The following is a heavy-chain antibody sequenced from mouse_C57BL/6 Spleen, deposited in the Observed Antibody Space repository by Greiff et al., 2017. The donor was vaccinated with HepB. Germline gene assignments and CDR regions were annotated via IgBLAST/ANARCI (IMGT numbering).Heavy chain of an antibody. J-gene: IGHJ1*03. CDR1: GFTFSDYG. CDR3: ARLGDGYYGGYFDV. V-gene: IGHV5-17*01. CDR2: ISSGSSTI. Sequence: EVHLVESGGGLVKPGGSLKLSCAASGFTFSDYGMHWVRQAPEKGLEWVAYISSGSSTIYYADTEKGRFTISRDNAKNTLFLQMTSLRSEDTAMYYCARLGDGYYGGYFDVWGTGTTVTVSS. D-gene: IGHD2-3*01.